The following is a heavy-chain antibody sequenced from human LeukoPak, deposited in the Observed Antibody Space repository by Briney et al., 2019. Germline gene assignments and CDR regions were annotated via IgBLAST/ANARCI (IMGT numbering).Heavy chain of an antibody. CDR3: ARGRGTGTTIWYYYYGMDV. V-gene: IGHV4-30-4*01. CDR2: IYYSGST. CDR1: GGSISSGDYY. J-gene: IGHJ6*02. Sequence: PSETLSLTCTVSGGSISSGDYYWSWIRQPPGKGLEWIGYIYYSGSTYYNPSLKSRVTISVDTSKNQFSLKLSSVTAADTAVYYCARGRGTGTTIWYYYYGMDVWGQGTTVTVSS. D-gene: IGHD1-7*01.